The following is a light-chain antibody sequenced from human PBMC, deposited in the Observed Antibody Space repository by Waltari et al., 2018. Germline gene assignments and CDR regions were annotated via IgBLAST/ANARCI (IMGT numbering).Light chain of an antibody. J-gene: IGLJ3*02. Sequence: QSVLTQPPSVSGAPGQRVTISCTGSRSNIGAGYDVHWYQHLPGTAPKLLIYANTTRPSGVPDRFPASKSGTSASLAITGLQAEDEAEYYCQSYDSSLSGSGVFGGGTKLTVL. CDR3: QSYDSSLSGSGV. CDR2: ANT. V-gene: IGLV1-40*01. CDR1: RSNIGAGYD.